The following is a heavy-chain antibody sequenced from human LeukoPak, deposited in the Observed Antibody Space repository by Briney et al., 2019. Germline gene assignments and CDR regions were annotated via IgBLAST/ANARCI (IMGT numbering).Heavy chain of an antibody. D-gene: IGHD3-22*01. CDR1: GGTFSSYA. CDR3: ARVLVVSSDAFDI. J-gene: IGHJ3*02. CDR2: IIPILGIA. Sequence: SVTVSCKASGGTFSSYAISWVRQAPGQGLEWMGRIIPILGIANYAQKFQGRVTITADKSTSTAYMELSSLRSEDTAVYYCARVLVVSSDAFDIWGQGTMVTVSS. V-gene: IGHV1-69*04.